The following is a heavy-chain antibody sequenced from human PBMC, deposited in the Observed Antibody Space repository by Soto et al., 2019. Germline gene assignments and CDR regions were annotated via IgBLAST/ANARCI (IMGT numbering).Heavy chain of an antibody. D-gene: IGHD6-19*01. CDR3: ARVVGIAVAEYYFDY. CDR2: IYHSGST. Sequence: PSETLSLTCAVSGGSISGGGYSWSWIRQPPGKGLEWIGYIYHSGSTYYNPSLKSQVTISVDRSKNQFSLKLSSVTAADTAVYYCARVVGIAVAEYYFDYWGQGKLV. CDR1: GGSISGGGYS. V-gene: IGHV4-30-2*01. J-gene: IGHJ4*02.